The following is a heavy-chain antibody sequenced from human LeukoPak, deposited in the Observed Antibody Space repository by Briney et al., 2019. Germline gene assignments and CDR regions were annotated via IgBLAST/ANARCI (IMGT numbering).Heavy chain of an antibody. D-gene: IGHD6-13*01. CDR1: GYTFTSYY. CDR3: ARVGRIAATMDAFDI. Sequence: SVKVSCKASGYTFTSYYMHWVRQAPGQGLEWMGGIIPIFGTANYAQKFQGRVTITADESTSTAYMELSSLRSEDTAVYYCARVGRIAATMDAFDIWGQGTMVTVSS. V-gene: IGHV1-69*13. J-gene: IGHJ3*02. CDR2: IIPIFGTA.